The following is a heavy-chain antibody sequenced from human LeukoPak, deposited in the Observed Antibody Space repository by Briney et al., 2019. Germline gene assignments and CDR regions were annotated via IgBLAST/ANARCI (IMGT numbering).Heavy chain of an antibody. CDR2: ISISGDT. Sequence: GGSLRLSCAASGLTLSSCAMSWVRQAPGKGLEWVSSISISGDTYYADSVKGRFTISRDNSKNTLYLQMNSLRAEDTAVYYCAKDRGDYSPGAFDIWGQGTMVTVSS. J-gene: IGHJ3*02. D-gene: IGHD4-17*01. V-gene: IGHV3-23*01. CDR3: AKDRGDYSPGAFDI. CDR1: GLTLSSCA.